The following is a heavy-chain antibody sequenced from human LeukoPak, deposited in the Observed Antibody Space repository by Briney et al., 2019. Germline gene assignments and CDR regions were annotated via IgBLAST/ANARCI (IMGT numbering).Heavy chain of an antibody. CDR1: GFTFSSYS. J-gene: IGHJ3*02. V-gene: IGHV3-21*01. D-gene: IGHD5-12*01. CDR2: ISSSSSYI. CDR3: ASLNPLSGYDPSLPHDAFDI. Sequence: AGSLRLSCAASGFTFSSYSMNWVRQAPGKGLEWVSSISSSSSYIYYADSVKGRFTISRDNAKNSLYLQMNSLRAEDTAVYYCASLNPLSGYDPSLPHDAFDIWGQGTMVTVSS.